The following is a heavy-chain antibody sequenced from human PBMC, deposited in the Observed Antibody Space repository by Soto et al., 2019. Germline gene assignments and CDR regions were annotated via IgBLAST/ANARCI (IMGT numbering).Heavy chain of an antibody. V-gene: IGHV1-18*01. CDR1: GYTFTSYG. CDR3: ARDYYYDSSGYYFIHFDY. J-gene: IGHJ4*02. CDR2: ISAYNGNT. D-gene: IGHD3-22*01. Sequence: ASVKVSCKASGYTFTSYGISWVRQAPGQGLEWMGWISAYNGNTNYAQKLQGRVTMTTDTSTSTAYMELGSLRSDDTAVYYCARDYYYDSSGYYFIHFDYWGQGTLVTVSS.